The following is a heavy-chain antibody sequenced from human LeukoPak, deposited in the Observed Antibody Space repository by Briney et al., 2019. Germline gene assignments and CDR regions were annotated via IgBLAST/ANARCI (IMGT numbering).Heavy chain of an antibody. D-gene: IGHD5-12*01. J-gene: IGHJ6*03. CDR2: IIPIFGTA. Sequence: ASVKVSCKASGYTFTGYYMHWVRQAPGQGLEWMGGIIPIFGTANYAQKFQGRVTITADESTSTAYMELSSLRSEDTAVYYCASSVATRQHYYYYYMDVWGKGTTVTISS. CDR1: GYTFTGYY. CDR3: ASSVATRQHYYYYYMDV. V-gene: IGHV1-69*13.